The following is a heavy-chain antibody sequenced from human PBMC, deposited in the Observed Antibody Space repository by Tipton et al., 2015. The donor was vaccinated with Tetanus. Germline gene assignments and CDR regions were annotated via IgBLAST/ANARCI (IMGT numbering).Heavy chain of an antibody. Sequence: SLRLSCEPSGFISGHYGMHWVRQAPGKGLEWLAFIGHEGTPKLYAGSVKGRFTISRDYSKNTVFLDMSNLRAEDTALYYCAKDLEWSFDYWGQGTRVTVSS. V-gene: IGHV3-30*02. CDR1: GFISGHYG. CDR3: AKDLEWSFDY. CDR2: IGHEGTPK. J-gene: IGHJ4*02. D-gene: IGHD3-3*01.